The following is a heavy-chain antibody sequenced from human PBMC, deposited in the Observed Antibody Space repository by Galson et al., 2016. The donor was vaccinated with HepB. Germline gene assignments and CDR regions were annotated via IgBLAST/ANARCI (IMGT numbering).Heavy chain of an antibody. J-gene: IGHJ4*02. V-gene: IGHV3-7*01. CDR1: GFTFRNSW. CDR2: LQPDGTDG. Sequence: SLRLSCAASGFTFRNSWMSWVRQAPGKGLEWLAALQPDGTDGDYLDSVKGRFTISRDNAENSLYLEITSLTVEDTAVYYCATHNAWRSDSWGQGTLVTVSS. D-gene: IGHD1-1*01. CDR3: ATHNAWRSDS.